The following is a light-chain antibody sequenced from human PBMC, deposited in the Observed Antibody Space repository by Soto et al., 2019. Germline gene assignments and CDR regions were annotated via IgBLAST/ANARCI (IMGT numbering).Light chain of an antibody. V-gene: IGKV3-15*01. CDR3: QQHSLWYT. CDR2: GAS. J-gene: IGKJ2*01. CDR1: QSVGSF. Sequence: EIVMTQSPATLSVSPGERATLSCRASQSVGSFLAWYQQKPGQAPRLLIYGASTRATGIPARFSGSGSGTEFTLTISSLRSEDFAVYYCQQHSLWYTFGQGTKLEIK.